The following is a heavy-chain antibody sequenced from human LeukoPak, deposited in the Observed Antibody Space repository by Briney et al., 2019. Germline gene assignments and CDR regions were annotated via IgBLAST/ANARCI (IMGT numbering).Heavy chain of an antibody. V-gene: IGHV4-61*02. CDR2: IYTSGST. CDR3: ARVPKRITMVRGVGDRGQYFDY. J-gene: IGHJ4*02. CDR1: GGSISSGSYF. Sequence: PSETLSLTCTVSGGSISSGSYFWSWIRQPAGKELEWIGRIYTSGSTTYNPSLKSRVTVSVDTSKNQFSLKLSSVTAADTAVYYCARVPKRITMVRGVGDRGQYFDYWGQGTLVTVSS. D-gene: IGHD3-10*01.